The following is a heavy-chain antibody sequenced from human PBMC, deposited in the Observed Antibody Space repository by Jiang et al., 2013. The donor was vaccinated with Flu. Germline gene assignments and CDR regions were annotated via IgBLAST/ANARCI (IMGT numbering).Heavy chain of an antibody. D-gene: IGHD3-10*01. V-gene: IGHV4-31*03. CDR2: IYYSGST. CDR1: GGSISSGGYY. CDR3: ARRGRELLTKTLRLYYGMDV. Sequence: GPGLVKPSQTLSLTCTVSGGSISSGGYYWSWIRQHPGKGLEWIGYIYYSGSTYYNPSLKSRVTISVDTSKNQFSLKLSSVTAADTAVYYCARRGRELLTKTLRLYYGMDVVGPRDHGHRLL. J-gene: IGHJ6*02.